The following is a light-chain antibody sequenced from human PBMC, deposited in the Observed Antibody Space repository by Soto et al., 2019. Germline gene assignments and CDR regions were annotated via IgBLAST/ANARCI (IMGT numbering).Light chain of an antibody. Sequence: IVMTQSPATLSVSPGERATLSCRASQSVSSNLAWYQQKPGQAPRLLIYGASTRATGIPARFSGSGSGTEFTLTISSLQSEDFAVYYCQQYNNWPETFGQRTKVDIK. CDR3: QQYNNWPET. CDR1: QSVSSN. CDR2: GAS. J-gene: IGKJ1*01. V-gene: IGKV3-15*01.